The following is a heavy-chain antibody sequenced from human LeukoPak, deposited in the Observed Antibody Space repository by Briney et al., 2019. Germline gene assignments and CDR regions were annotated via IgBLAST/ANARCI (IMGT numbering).Heavy chain of an antibody. Sequence: GGSLRLSCAASGFTFAIHAMTWVRQAPGKGLEWGSGISGDGASTHYAESVKGQFTISRDNSQNTLVLQMNSLRVEDTAIYYCAKDSYVSGRPLHTFDVWGQGTMVTVSS. J-gene: IGHJ3*01. CDR1: GFTFAIHA. V-gene: IGHV3-23*01. CDR3: AKDSYVSGRPLHTFDV. D-gene: IGHD3-10*01. CDR2: ISGDGAST.